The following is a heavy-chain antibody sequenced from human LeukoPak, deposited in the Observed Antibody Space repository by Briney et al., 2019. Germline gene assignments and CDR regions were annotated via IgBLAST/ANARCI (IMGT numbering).Heavy chain of an antibody. D-gene: IGHD2-2*02. CDR1: GFTFSSYS. Sequence: GGSLRLSCAASGFTFSSYSLTWVRQAPGKGLEWVSSISSSSDYIYYADSLKGRFTISRDNAKNSLYLQMNSLKTEDTAVYYCTTDRGIVVVPAAISAGFNDYWGQGTLVTVSS. CDR3: TTDRGIVVVPAAISAGFNDY. CDR2: ISSSSDYI. J-gene: IGHJ4*02. V-gene: IGHV3-21*03.